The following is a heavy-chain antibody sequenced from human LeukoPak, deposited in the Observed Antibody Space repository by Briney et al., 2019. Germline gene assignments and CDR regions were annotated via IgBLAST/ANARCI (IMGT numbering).Heavy chain of an antibody. Sequence: PGGSLRLSCAASGFTVSSNYMSWVRQAPGKGLEWVSVIYSGGSTYYADSVKGRFTISRDNSKNTLYLQMNSLRAEDTAVYYCASEGDGYPGGAFDIWGQGTMATVSS. CDR1: GFTVSSNY. D-gene: IGHD5-24*01. CDR3: ASEGDGYPGGAFDI. CDR2: IYSGGST. V-gene: IGHV3-53*01. J-gene: IGHJ3*02.